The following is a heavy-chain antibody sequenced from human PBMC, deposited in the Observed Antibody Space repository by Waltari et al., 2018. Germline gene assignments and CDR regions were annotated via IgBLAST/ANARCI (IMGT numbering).Heavy chain of an antibody. CDR2: IYYSGST. CDR3: ARRMGATGNWFDP. CDR1: GGSISSSSYY. Sequence: QLQLQESGPGLVKPSETLSLTCTVSGGSISSSSYYWGWIRQPPGKGLEWIGSIYYSGSTYYNPSLKSRVTISVDTSKNQFSLKLSSVTAADTAVYYCARRMGATGNWFDPWGQGTPVTVSS. D-gene: IGHD1-26*01. V-gene: IGHV4-39*07. J-gene: IGHJ5*02.